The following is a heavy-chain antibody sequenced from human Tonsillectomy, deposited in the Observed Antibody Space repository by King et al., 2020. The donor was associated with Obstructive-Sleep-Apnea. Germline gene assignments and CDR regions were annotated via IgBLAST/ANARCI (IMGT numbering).Heavy chain of an antibody. Sequence: QLVQSGGGLVQPGRSLRLSCAASGFSFDDYAMHWVRQAPGKGLEWVSGISWNSDIIDYAESVKGRFTISRDNAKNPLYLQMNSLRAGDTALYFCVKDKAGDYHRGWDLFDWGQGTLVTVSS. CDR2: ISWNSDII. CDR3: VKDKAGDYHRGWDLFD. D-gene: IGHD6-19*01. CDR1: GFSFDDYA. V-gene: IGHV3-9*01. J-gene: IGHJ4*02.